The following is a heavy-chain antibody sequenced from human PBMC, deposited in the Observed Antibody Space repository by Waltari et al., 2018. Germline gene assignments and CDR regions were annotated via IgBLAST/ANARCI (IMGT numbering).Heavy chain of an antibody. D-gene: IGHD6-19*01. J-gene: IGHJ4*02. CDR1: GYTFTGYY. Sequence: QVQLVQAGAEVKKPGASVMVSCKASGYTFTGYYMHWGRQAPGQGLEWMGWINPNCGGTNYAQKFQGRVTMTRDTSISTAYMELSRLRSDDTAVYYCARDPKAVAGTTFDYWGQGTLVTVSS. CDR2: INPNCGGT. CDR3: ARDPKAVAGTTFDY. V-gene: IGHV1-2*02.